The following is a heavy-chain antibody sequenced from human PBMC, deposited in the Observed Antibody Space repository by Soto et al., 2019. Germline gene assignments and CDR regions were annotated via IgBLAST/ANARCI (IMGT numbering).Heavy chain of an antibody. D-gene: IGHD6-13*01. V-gene: IGHV1-69*12. CDR3: AREVAADGTFREDVFDI. CDR2: IIPIFTKT. J-gene: IGHJ3*02. CDR1: GGTFSNHA. Sequence: QVHLVQSGAEVKKPGSSVKISCKAPGGTFSNHAINWVRQAPGQGLEGMERIIPIFTKTNYAQKFQGRVTMTADESTITAYLELSSLKHDDTAVYNCAREVAADGTFREDVFDIWGQGTLVTVSS.